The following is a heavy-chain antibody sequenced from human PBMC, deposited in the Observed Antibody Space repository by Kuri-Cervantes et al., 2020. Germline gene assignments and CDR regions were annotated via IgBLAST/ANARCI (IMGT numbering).Heavy chain of an antibody. J-gene: IGHJ3*02. CDR2: IYTSGST. Sequence: ESLKISCTVPGGSISSYYWSWIRQPAGKGLEWIGRIYTSGSTNYNPSLKSRVTMSVDTSKNQFSLKLSSVTAADTAVYYCARITMIVVSPSDAFDIWGQGTMVTVSS. CDR1: GGSISSYY. V-gene: IGHV4-4*07. D-gene: IGHD3-22*01. CDR3: ARITMIVVSPSDAFDI.